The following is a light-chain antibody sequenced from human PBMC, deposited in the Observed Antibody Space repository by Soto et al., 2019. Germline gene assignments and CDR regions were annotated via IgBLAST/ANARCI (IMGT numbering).Light chain of an antibody. V-gene: IGKV1-5*01. CDR3: QQYNSYRT. J-gene: IGKJ1*01. CDR1: QSLNNY. Sequence: DIQMTQSPSSLSASVGDRVTITCRASQSLNNYLAWYQHKPGKAPKLLIYDASSLESGVPSRFSGSGSGTEITLTISSLQPDDFATYYCQQYNSYRTFGQGTKVDIK. CDR2: DAS.